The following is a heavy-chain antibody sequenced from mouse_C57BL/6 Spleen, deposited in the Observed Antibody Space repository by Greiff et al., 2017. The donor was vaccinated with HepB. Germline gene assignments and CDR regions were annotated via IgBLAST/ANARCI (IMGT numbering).Heavy chain of an antibody. Sequence: EVNVVESGGGLVQPKGSLKLSCAASGFSFNTYAMNWVRQAPGKGLEWVARIRSKSNNYATYYADSVKDRFTISRDDSESMLYLQMNNLKTEDTAMYYCVRLGTRAMDYWGQGTSVTVSS. D-gene: IGHD1-1*01. CDR3: VRLGTRAMDY. V-gene: IGHV10-1*01. J-gene: IGHJ4*01. CDR2: IRSKSNNYAT. CDR1: GFSFNTYA.